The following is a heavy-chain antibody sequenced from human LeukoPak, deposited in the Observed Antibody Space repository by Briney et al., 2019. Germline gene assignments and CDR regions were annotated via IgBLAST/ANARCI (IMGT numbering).Heavy chain of an antibody. CDR2: ISAYTGNT. D-gene: IGHD6-19*01. V-gene: IGHV1-18*01. CDR3: ARYGSGCDY. CDR1: GYTFTSYG. J-gene: IGHJ4*02. Sequence: ASVKVSFTASGYTFTSYGITWVRQAPGQGLEWMGWISAYTGNTNYAQKLQGRVTMTTDTPTSTAYMELRSLRSDDTAVYYCARYGSGCDYWGQGTLVTVSS.